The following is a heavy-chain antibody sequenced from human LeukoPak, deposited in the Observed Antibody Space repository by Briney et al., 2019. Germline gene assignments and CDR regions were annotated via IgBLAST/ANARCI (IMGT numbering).Heavy chain of an antibody. CDR2: INPNAGTT. D-gene: IGHD3-9*01. V-gene: IGHV1-46*01. J-gene: IGHJ4*02. Sequence: ASVKVSCKASGYTFTSYYMHWVRQAPGQGLEWMGIINPNAGTTSYAQKFQGRVTVTRDTSTSTVYMELSSLRSEDTAVYYCARDLSGGKLRYFDWLPPDYWGQGALVTVSS. CDR3: ARDLSGGKLRYFDWLPPDY. CDR1: GYTFTSYY.